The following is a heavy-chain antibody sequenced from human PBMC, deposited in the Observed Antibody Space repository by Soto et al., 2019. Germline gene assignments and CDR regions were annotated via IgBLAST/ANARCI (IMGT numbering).Heavy chain of an antibody. V-gene: IGHV1-2*04. Sequence: GASVKVSCKASGYTFTGYYMHWVRQAPGQGLEWMGWINPNSGGTNYAQKFQGWVTMTRDTSISTAYMELSRLRSDDTAVYYCARDAATVTTDPYYFDYWGQGTQVTVSS. CDR3: ARDAATVTTDPYYFDY. CDR1: GYTFTGYY. CDR2: INPNSGGT. J-gene: IGHJ4*02. D-gene: IGHD4-17*01.